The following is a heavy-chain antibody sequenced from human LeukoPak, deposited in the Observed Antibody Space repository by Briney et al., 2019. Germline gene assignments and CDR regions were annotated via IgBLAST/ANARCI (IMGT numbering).Heavy chain of an antibody. V-gene: IGHV4-39*01. CDR3: AGIAGTNWFDP. CDR2: IYYSGST. J-gene: IGHJ5*02. D-gene: IGHD6-13*01. Sequence: SETLSLTCTVSGGSISSSSYYWGWIRQPPGKGLEWIGNIYYSGSTYYNPSLKSRVTISVDTSKNQFSLKLRSVTAADTAVYYCAGIAGTNWFDPWGQGTLVTVSS. CDR1: GGSISSSSYY.